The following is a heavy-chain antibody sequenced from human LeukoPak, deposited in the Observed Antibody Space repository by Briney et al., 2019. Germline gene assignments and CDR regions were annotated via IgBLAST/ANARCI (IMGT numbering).Heavy chain of an antibody. D-gene: IGHD1-26*01. J-gene: IGHJ4*02. Sequence: GGSLRLSCAASGFTFSSYSMNWVRQAPGKGLEWVSSISSSSSYIYYADSVKGRFTISRDNAKNSLYLQMNSLRAEDTAVYYCARDRIVGAKPDYWGQGTLVTVPS. CDR2: ISSSSSYI. V-gene: IGHV3-21*01. CDR3: ARDRIVGAKPDY. CDR1: GFTFSSYS.